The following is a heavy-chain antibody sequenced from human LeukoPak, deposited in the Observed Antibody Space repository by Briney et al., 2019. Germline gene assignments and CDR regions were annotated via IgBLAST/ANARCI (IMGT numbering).Heavy chain of an antibody. V-gene: IGHV1-69*13. CDR1: GGTFSSYA. CDR3: ARVWLAQIMVVTPYTY. Sequence: ASVKVSCKASGGTFSSYAINWVRQAPGQGLEWMGGIIPIFGTANYAQKFQGRVTITAVESMSTAYMELSSLRSEDTAVYYCARVWLAQIMVVTPYTYWGRGTLVTVSP. J-gene: IGHJ4*02. D-gene: IGHD4-23*01. CDR2: IIPIFGTA.